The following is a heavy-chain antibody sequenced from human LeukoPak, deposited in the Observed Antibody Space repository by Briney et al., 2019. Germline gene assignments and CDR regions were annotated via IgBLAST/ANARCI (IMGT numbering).Heavy chain of an antibody. CDR1: GFTFSSYA. D-gene: IGHD4-17*01. V-gene: IGHV3-23*01. Sequence: PGGSLRLSCAASGFTFSSYAMSWVRQAPGKGLEWVSAISGSGGSTYYADSVKGRFTISRDNSKNTLYLQMNSLRAEDTAVYYCARAGPDYGDYNAGPPNDAFDIWGQGTMVTVSS. CDR2: ISGSGGST. J-gene: IGHJ3*02. CDR3: ARAGPDYGDYNAGPPNDAFDI.